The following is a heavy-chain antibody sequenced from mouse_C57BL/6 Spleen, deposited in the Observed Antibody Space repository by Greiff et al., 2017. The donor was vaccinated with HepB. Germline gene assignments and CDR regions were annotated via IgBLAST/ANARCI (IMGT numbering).Heavy chain of an antibody. V-gene: IGHV5-4*01. Sequence: EVQRVESGGGLVKPGGSLKLSCAASGFTFSSYAMSWVRQTPEKRLEWVATISDGGSYTYYPDNVKGRLTISRDNAENNLYLQMSHLKSEDTAMYYCARGGYDGEDWFAYWGQGTLVTVSA. J-gene: IGHJ3*01. CDR2: ISDGGSYT. CDR3: ARGGYDGEDWFAY. D-gene: IGHD2-12*01. CDR1: GFTFSSYA.